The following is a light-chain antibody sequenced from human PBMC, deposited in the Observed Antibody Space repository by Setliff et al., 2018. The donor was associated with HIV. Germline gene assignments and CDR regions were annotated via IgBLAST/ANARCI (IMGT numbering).Light chain of an antibody. V-gene: IGLV2-23*01. J-gene: IGLJ1*01. Sequence: QSVLAQPASVSGSPGQSITISCTVTSSDVGRYDLVSWYQQHTGKAPKLIIYQATKRPSGVSNRFSGSKSGNTASLTISGLQAEDEADYYCCSNTGSNTYVFGTGTKVTVL. CDR1: SSDVGRYDL. CDR3: CSNTGSNTYV. CDR2: QAT.